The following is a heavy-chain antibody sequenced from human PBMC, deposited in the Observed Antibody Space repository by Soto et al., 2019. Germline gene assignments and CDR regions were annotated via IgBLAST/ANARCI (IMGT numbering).Heavy chain of an antibody. CDR3: ARGDCVGGPCYSLAGSFYYYMDV. J-gene: IGHJ6*03. V-gene: IGHV3-74*01. Sequence: EVQLVESGGCLVQPGVSLRLSCAASGFTFSNYWMYWVRQAPGKGRVWVSRINSDGSVSSYADSVKGRLTISRDNVKNTLYLQMDSLRAEDTAVYYCARGDCVGGPCYSLAGSFYYYMDVWGKGTTVTVFS. D-gene: IGHD2-15*01. CDR2: INSDGSVS. CDR1: GFTFSNYW.